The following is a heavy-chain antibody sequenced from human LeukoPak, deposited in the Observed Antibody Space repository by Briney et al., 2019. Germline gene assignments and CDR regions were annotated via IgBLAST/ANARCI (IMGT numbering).Heavy chain of an antibody. CDR3: AKGPGTGYSYGYGIFDY. CDR1: GFTFSSYA. V-gene: IGHV3-23*01. Sequence: GGSLRLSCAASGFTFSSYAMSWVRQAPGKGLEWVSAISGSGGSIYYADSVKGRFTISRDNSKNTLYLQTNSLRAEDTAVYYCAKGPGTGYSYGYGIFDYWGQGTLVTVSS. J-gene: IGHJ4*02. D-gene: IGHD5-18*01. CDR2: ISGSGGSI.